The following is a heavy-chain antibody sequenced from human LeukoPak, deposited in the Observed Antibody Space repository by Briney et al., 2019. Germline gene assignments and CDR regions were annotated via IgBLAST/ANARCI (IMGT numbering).Heavy chain of an antibody. D-gene: IGHD3-22*01. V-gene: IGHV3-23*01. CDR2: ISGGGVAI. Sequence: GGSLRLSCAASGFTFSNHAMSWIRQAPGKGLQWVSAISGGGVAIYYADSVKGRFTISRDNSKNTLYLQMNSLRAEDTAVYYCAKDGFDYYDSSGYYYFNYWGQGTLVTVSS. J-gene: IGHJ4*02. CDR3: AKDGFDYYDSSGYYYFNY. CDR1: GFTFSNHA.